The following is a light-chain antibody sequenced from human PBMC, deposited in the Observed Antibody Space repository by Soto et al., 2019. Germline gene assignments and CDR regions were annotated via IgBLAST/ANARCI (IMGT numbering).Light chain of an antibody. Sequence: DIQRTQSPSSLSASVGDRVAITCRASQSISGYLNWYQQKPGKAPKLLIYAASSLQSGVPSRFSGSGSGTDFTLTISSLQPEDFATYYCQQSYSTPRTFGQGTKVEIK. J-gene: IGKJ1*01. CDR2: AAS. CDR1: QSISGY. V-gene: IGKV1-39*01. CDR3: QQSYSTPRT.